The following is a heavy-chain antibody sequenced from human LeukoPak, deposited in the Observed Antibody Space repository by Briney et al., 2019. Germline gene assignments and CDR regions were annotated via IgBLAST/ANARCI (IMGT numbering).Heavy chain of an antibody. D-gene: IGHD3-10*02. CDR3: AELGITMIGGV. Sequence: GGSLRLSCVVSGFTFRTYSMNWVRQAPGKGLEWISYISFSSSTIYYADSVKGRFTISRDNAKNSLYLQMNSLRAEDTAVYYCAELGITMIGGVWGKGTTVTTSS. V-gene: IGHV3-48*01. CDR1: GFTFRTYS. J-gene: IGHJ6*04. CDR2: ISFSSSTI.